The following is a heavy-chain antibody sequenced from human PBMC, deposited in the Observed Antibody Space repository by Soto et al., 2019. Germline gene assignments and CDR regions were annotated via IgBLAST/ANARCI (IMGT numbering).Heavy chain of an antibody. CDR2: ISYDGSNK. V-gene: IGHV3-30-3*01. CDR3: VRDYTDGIGRYDY. Sequence: VQLEESGGAVVQPGRSLRLSCAASGFAFSSYAMQWVRQAPGKGLEWVAGISYDGSNKHYADSVKGRYTISRDNSKTTLFLQMNSLSTEDTAVYYCVRDYTDGIGRYDYWGQGTPVTVSS. J-gene: IGHJ4*02. CDR1: GFAFSSYA. D-gene: IGHD1-20*01.